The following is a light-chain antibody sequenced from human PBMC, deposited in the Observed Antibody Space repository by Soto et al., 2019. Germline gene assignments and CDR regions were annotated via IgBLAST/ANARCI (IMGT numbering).Light chain of an antibody. J-gene: IGLJ1*01. CDR1: SSDVGGYNY. Sequence: QSALTQPRSVSGSPGQSVTISCTGTSSDVGGYNYVSWYQQHPGKAPKLMFYDVSKRPSGVPDRFSGSKSGNTASLTISGLQAEDEADYYCCSYAGSRYVFGTGTKLTVL. CDR3: CSYAGSRYV. V-gene: IGLV2-11*01. CDR2: DVS.